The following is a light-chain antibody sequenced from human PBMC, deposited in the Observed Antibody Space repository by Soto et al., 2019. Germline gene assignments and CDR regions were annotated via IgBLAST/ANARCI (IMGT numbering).Light chain of an antibody. CDR2: DAS. CDR3: QQRRYWPVT. V-gene: IGKV3-11*01. Sequence: EIVLTQSPAILSMSPGERATLSCRASQSVSSYFAWYQQKPGQAPRLLIYDASNRATGVPARFSGSGSGTDFTLTISSLEPEDFAVYYCQQRRYWPVTFDQGTKV. J-gene: IGKJ1*01. CDR1: QSVSSY.